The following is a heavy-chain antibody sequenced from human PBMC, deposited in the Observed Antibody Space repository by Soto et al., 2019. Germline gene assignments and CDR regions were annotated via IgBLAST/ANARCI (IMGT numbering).Heavy chain of an antibody. CDR1: GFRFRDYG. CDR2: IWHDGSHK. CDR3: ARAPSAAGTVGFDF. V-gene: IGHV3-33*01. J-gene: IGHJ4*02. D-gene: IGHD1-7*01. Sequence: VQLVQSGGGVVQPGRSLRLSCETSGFRFRDYGMHWIRQAPGKGLEWVAVIWHDGSHKHYADSGKGRFTVSRDNSKRTLFPQMDPLRTKDTAVYYCARAPSAAGTVGFDFLGQGTPFTVSS.